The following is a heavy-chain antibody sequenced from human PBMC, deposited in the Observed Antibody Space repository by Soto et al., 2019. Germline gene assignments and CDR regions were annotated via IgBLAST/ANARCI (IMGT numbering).Heavy chain of an antibody. V-gene: IGHV6-1*01. CDR1: GDSVSSNSAG. D-gene: IGHD1-26*01. J-gene: IGHJ4*01. CDR3: ARGEQYSGRIFDY. CDR2: TYYRSKWYY. Sequence: QVQLQQSGPGLVKPSQTLSLTCAITGDSVSSNSAGWSWVRQSPSRGLEWLGRTYYRSKWYYEYAVYVRGRITINPDTSKNQYSLQLNPVTHEDTAVYFCARGEQYSGRIFDYWGQGTLVTVSS.